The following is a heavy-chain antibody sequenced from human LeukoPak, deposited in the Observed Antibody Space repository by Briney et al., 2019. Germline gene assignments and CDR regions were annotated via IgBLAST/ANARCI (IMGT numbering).Heavy chain of an antibody. D-gene: IGHD4-17*01. CDR2: MFTSGNT. J-gene: IGHJ4*02. Sequence: GGSLRLSCVGSGFSVSSNYMSWVRQAPGKGLEHVSVMFTSGNTYYTDSVKGRFTISRVNSKNSVYLQMNNLRAEDTAMYYCATSYLRGPDYWGQGTLVTVSS. CDR3: ATSYLRGPDY. CDR1: GFSVSSNY. V-gene: IGHV3-66*01.